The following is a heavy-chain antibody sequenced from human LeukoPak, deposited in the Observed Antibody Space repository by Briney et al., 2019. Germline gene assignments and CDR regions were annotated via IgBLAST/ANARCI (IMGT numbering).Heavy chain of an antibody. D-gene: IGHD2-15*01. J-gene: IGHJ6*03. Sequence: ASVKVSCKASGYTFTSYGISWVRQAPGQGLEWMGWISAYNGNTNYAQKLQDRVTMTTDTSTSTAYMELRSLRSDDTAVYYCASGYCSGGSCHNYYYYMDVWGKGTTVTVSS. CDR3: ASGYCSGGSCHNYYYYMDV. CDR2: ISAYNGNT. V-gene: IGHV1-18*01. CDR1: GYTFTSYG.